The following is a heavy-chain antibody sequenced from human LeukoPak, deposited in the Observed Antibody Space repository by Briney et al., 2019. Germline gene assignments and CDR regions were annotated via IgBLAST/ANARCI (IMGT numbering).Heavy chain of an antibody. D-gene: IGHD6-6*01. V-gene: IGHV1-2*02. J-gene: IGHJ5*02. CDR1: GYIFTDYY. Sequence: SVRVSCKASGYIFTDYYVHWVRQAPGQGLEWMGLINPNSGGTNLPQKFQGRVTMTRDTSITTAYTELSRLSSDDTAVYYCARGWQINSSGGFVDPWGQGTLVSASS. CDR3: ARGWQINSSGGFVDP. CDR2: INPNSGGT.